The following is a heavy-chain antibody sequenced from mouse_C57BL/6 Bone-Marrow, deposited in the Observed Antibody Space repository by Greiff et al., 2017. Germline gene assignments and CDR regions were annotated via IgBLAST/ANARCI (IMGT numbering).Heavy chain of an antibody. J-gene: IGHJ2*01. D-gene: IGHD3-1*01. Sequence: QVQLQQSGAELAKPGASVKLSCKASGYTFTSYWMHWVQQRPGQGLEWIGYINPSSGYTKYTQKIKDKATLTADKSSSTAYMQLGSLAYTDSAVYYSARGGYPYIDYWGQGTTLTVSS. CDR3: ARGGYPYIDY. V-gene: IGHV1-7*01. CDR2: INPSSGYT. CDR1: GYTFTSYW.